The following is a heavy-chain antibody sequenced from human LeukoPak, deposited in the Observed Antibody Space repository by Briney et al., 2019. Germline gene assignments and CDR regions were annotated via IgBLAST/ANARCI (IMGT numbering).Heavy chain of an antibody. J-gene: IGHJ6*02. CDR2: ISGSGGST. CDR1: GFTFSSYA. V-gene: IGHV3-23*01. D-gene: IGHD3-9*01. CDR3: AKDRGYYDILTGYRNDYYYYGMDV. Sequence: QSGGSLRLSCAASGFTFSSYAMSWVRQAPGKGLEWVSAISGSGGSTYYADSVKGRFTFSRDNSKNTLYLQMNSLRAEDTAVYYCAKDRGYYDILTGYRNDYYYYGMDVWGQGTTVTVSS.